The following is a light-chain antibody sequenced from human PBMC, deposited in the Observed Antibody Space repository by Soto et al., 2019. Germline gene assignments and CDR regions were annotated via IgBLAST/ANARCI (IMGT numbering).Light chain of an antibody. CDR2: GAS. CDR1: QSVTSNY. CDR3: QQYGTSPPT. V-gene: IGKV3-20*01. Sequence: EIMLTQSPGTLSLSPGERATLSCRASQSVTSNYLAWYQRKPGQAPRLLIYGASSRATGIPDRFSGSGSGTDFTLTITRLEPEDFAVFYCQQYGTSPPTFGQGTNVEIK. J-gene: IGKJ1*01.